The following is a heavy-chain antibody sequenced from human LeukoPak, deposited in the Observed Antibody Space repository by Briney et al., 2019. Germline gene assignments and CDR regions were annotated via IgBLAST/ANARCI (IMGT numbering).Heavy chain of an antibody. J-gene: IGHJ3*02. D-gene: IGHD1-26*01. CDR2: IYSGGST. CDR1: GFTLSSYA. V-gene: IGHV3-53*01. CDR3: ARDRGLHAFDI. Sequence: GGSLRLSCAASGFTLSSYAMSWVRQAPGKGLEWVSVIYSGGSTYYADSVKGRFTISRDNSKNTLYLQMNSLRAEDTAVYYCARDRGLHAFDIWGQGTMVTVSS.